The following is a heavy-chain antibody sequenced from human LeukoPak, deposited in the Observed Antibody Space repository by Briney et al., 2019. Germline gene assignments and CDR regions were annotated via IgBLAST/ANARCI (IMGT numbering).Heavy chain of an antibody. CDR2: ISSSATTI. CDR1: GFXFTSYE. CDR3: ARGGISFAY. J-gene: IGHJ4*02. Sequence: GGSLRLSCAASGFXFTSYEINWVRQAPGKGLEWISYISSSATTIHYADSVKGRFTISRDNAKKSVCLQMNSLRVEDTAVYYCARGGISFAYWGQGTLVTVSS. V-gene: IGHV3-48*03.